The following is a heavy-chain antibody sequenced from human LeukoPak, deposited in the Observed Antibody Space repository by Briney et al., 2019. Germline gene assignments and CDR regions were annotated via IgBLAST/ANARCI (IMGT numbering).Heavy chain of an antibody. CDR3: AKGVVVVSAAIPQDY. J-gene: IGHJ4*02. CDR1: GFTFSSYG. V-gene: IGHV3-30*02. CDR2: IRYDGSNK. D-gene: IGHD2-2*01. Sequence: GGSLRLSCAASGFTFSSYGMHWVRQAPGKGLEWVAFIRYDGSNKYYADSVKGRFTISRDNSKNTLYLQTNSLRAEDTAVYYCAKGVVVVSAAIPQDYWGQGTLVTVSS.